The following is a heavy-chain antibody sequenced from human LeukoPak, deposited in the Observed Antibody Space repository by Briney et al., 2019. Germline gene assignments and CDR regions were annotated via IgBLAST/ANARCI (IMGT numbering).Heavy chain of an antibody. CDR1: GFTFSSYS. CDR3: ARDSSLGY. CDR2: IHSSSSTI. J-gene: IGHJ4*02. V-gene: IGHV3-48*04. D-gene: IGHD6-13*01. Sequence: QTGGSLRLSCAASGFTFSSYSMNWVRQAPGKGLEWVSYIHSSSSTIYYADSVKGRFTISRDNAKNSLYLQMNNLRVEDTAVYYCARDSSLGYWGQGTLVTVSS.